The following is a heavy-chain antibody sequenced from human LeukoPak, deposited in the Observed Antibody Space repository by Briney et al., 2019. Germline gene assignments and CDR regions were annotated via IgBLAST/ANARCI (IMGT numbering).Heavy chain of an antibody. V-gene: IGHV3-30*18. CDR3: AKETGRWELE. Sequence: GRSLRLSCAASGFTFSSYGMHWVRQAPGKGLEWVAVISNDGSNKYYADSVKGRFTISRDNSENTLYLQMNSLRAEDTAVYYCAKETGRWELEWGQGTLVTVSS. CDR1: GFTFSSYG. D-gene: IGHD1-26*01. J-gene: IGHJ4*02. CDR2: ISNDGSNK.